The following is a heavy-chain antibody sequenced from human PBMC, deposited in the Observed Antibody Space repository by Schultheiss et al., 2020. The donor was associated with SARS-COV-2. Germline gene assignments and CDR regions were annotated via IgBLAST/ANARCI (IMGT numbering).Heavy chain of an antibody. D-gene: IGHD6-19*01. CDR3: ARVKYSSGWSPFDY. J-gene: IGHJ4*02. CDR2: ISGSGGST. Sequence: GGSLRLSCSASGFTFSSYAMSWVRQAPGKGLEWVSAISGSGGSTYYADSVKGRFTISRDNSKNTLYLQMNSLRAEDTAVYYCARVKYSSGWSPFDYWGQGTLVTVSS. CDR1: GFTFSSYA. V-gene: IGHV3-23*01.